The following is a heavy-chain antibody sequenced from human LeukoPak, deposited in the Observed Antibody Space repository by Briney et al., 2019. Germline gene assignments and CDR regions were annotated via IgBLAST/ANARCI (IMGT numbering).Heavy chain of an antibody. CDR2: IYYSGST. Sequence: PSETLSLTCTVSGGSISSSSYCWGWIRQPPGKGLEWIGSIYYSGSTYYNPSLKSRVTISVDTSKNQFSLKLSSVTAADTAVYYCARVQRYYSSGWYFDYWGQGTLVTVSS. J-gene: IGHJ4*02. CDR1: GGSISSSSYC. D-gene: IGHD6-19*01. CDR3: ARVQRYYSSGWYFDY. V-gene: IGHV4-39*01.